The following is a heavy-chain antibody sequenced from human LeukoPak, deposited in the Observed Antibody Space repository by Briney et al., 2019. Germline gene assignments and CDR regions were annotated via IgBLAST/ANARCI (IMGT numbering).Heavy chain of an antibody. V-gene: IGHV4-38-2*02. CDR2: IYHSGST. CDR3: ARGSSNIAGRNNCFDP. Sequence: SETLSLTCTVSGYSISSGYYWGWIRQPPGKGLEWIGSIYHSGSTYYNPSLKSRVTISVDTSKNQFSLKLSSVTAADTAVYYCARGSSNIAGRNNCFDPWGQGTLVTVSS. CDR1: GYSISSGYY. J-gene: IGHJ5*02. D-gene: IGHD6-6*01.